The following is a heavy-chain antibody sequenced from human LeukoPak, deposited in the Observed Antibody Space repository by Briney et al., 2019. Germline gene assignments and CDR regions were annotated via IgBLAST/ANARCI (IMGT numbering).Heavy chain of an antibody. Sequence: GGSLRLSCAASGFTFSSYSMNWVRQAPGKGLEWVSSISSSSSYIYYADSVKGRFTISRDNAKNSLYLQMNSLRAEDTAVYYCARDPDPDAFDIWGQGTMVTVSS. V-gene: IGHV3-21*01. CDR3: ARDPDPDAFDI. CDR1: GFTFSSYS. D-gene: IGHD1-14*01. J-gene: IGHJ3*02. CDR2: ISSSSSYI.